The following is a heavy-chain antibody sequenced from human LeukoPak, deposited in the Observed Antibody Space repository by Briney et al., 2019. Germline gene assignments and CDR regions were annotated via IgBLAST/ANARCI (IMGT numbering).Heavy chain of an antibody. V-gene: IGHV3-74*01. CDR2: LNSDGTTT. CDR1: GFTFSSYA. D-gene: IGHD3-16*01. J-gene: IGHJ4*02. Sequence: GGSLRLSCAASGFTFSSYAMSWVRQAPGKGLVWVSRLNSDGTTTSYADSVKGRFTISRDNAKNTLYLQMNSLRAEDTAVYYCARDRAGGGFDYWGQGTLVTVSS. CDR3: ARDRAGGGFDY.